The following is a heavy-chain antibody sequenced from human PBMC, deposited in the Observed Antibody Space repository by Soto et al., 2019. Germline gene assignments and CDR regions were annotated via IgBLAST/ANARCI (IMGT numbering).Heavy chain of an antibody. CDR2: IVVGCGNT. Sequence: SVEVSCKASLLAVARLAGRWVRQDHRQCLQGLGWIVVGCGNTNYAQKFQERVTITRDMSTSPVYMELTRLTSDDTAIYYFARRQVLGYISSSFDPWVQAT. CDR1: LLAVARLA. V-gene: IGHV1-58*01. D-gene: IGHD5-18*01. CDR3: ARRQVLGYISSSFDP. J-gene: IGHJ5*02.